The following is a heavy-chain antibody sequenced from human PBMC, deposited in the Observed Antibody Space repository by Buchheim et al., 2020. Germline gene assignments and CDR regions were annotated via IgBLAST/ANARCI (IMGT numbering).Heavy chain of an antibody. D-gene: IGHD4-23*01. CDR2: IYHNGIT. Sequence: QVQLQESGPGLVKPSQTLSLTCTVSGDSISSASYYWTWIRQRPGKGLEWIGYIYHNGITYYNPSLKSRVTVSVDTSKNQFSLKLTSVTAADTAVYYCARHTVVEARGTDYWGQGTL. J-gene: IGHJ4*02. V-gene: IGHV4-30-4*08. CDR1: GDSISSASYY. CDR3: ARHTVVEARGTDY.